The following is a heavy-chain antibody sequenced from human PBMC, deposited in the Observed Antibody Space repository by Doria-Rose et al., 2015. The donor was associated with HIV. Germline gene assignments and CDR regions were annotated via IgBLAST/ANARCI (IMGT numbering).Heavy chain of an antibody. CDR2: IFSNDER. V-gene: IGHV2-26*01. D-gene: IGHD6-13*01. J-gene: IGHJ4*02. CDR3: ARIKSSRWYHKYYFDF. Sequence: QESGPVLVRPTETLTLTCTVSGVSLSSPGMGVSWIRQPPGKALEWLANIFSNDERSYKTSLKSRLNISRGTSKSQVVPTMTDMDPVDTATYYCARIKSSRWYHKYYFDFWGQGTLVIVSA. CDR1: GVSLSSPGMG.